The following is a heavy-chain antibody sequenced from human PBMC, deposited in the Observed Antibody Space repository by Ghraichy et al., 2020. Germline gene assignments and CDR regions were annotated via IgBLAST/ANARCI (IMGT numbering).Heavy chain of an antibody. D-gene: IGHD1-1*01. CDR2: ISSSSSTI. Sequence: GGSLRLSCAASGFTFSSYSMNWVRQAPGKGLEWVSYISSSSSTIYYADSVKGRFTISRDNARNSLHLQMNSLRAEDTAVYYCASKVANSPQRGWFDPWGQGTLVTVSS. J-gene: IGHJ5*02. V-gene: IGHV3-48*01. CDR1: GFTFSSYS. CDR3: ASKVANSPQRGWFDP.